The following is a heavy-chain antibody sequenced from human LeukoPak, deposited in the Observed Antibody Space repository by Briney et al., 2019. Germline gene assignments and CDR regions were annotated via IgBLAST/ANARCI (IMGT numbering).Heavy chain of an antibody. CDR2: VSGSGAST. J-gene: IGHJ6*02. Sequence: PGGSLRLSCAASGFTFSSYAMSWVRQAPGKGLEWVSAVSGSGASTYYADSVKGRFTISRDNSKNTLYLQMNSLRAEDTAVYYCAKYPGVGPKYYYYYGMDVWGPGTTVTVSS. CDR1: GFTFSSYA. V-gene: IGHV3-23*01. D-gene: IGHD1-26*01. CDR3: AKYPGVGPKYYYYYGMDV.